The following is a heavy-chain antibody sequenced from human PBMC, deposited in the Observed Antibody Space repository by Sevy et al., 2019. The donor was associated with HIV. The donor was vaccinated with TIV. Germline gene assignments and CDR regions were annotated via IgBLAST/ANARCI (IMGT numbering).Heavy chain of an antibody. J-gene: IGHJ3*02. V-gene: IGHV3-15*01. Sequence: GGSLRLSCAASGFTFSNAWMSWVRQAPGKGLEWVGRIKSKTDGGTTDNAAPVKGRFTISRDDSKNTLYLQMNSLKTEDTAMYYCTTGSRNYYDSSGYAFDIWGQGTMVTVSS. CDR3: TTGSRNYYDSSGYAFDI. D-gene: IGHD3-22*01. CDR1: GFTFSNAW. CDR2: IKSKTDGGTT.